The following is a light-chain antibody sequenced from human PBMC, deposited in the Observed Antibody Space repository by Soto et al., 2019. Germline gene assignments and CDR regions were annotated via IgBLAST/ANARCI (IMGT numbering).Light chain of an antibody. CDR3: QQYGSSGT. J-gene: IGKJ1*01. V-gene: IGKV3-20*01. CDR2: GAS. Sequence: EIVVTQSPGTTSLSPVSRATLSCRASQSVSSSYLAWYQQKPGQAPRLLIYGASNRATGIPDRFSGSGSGTDFTLTISRLEPEDFAVYYCQQYGSSGTFGQGTKVDIK. CDR1: QSVSSSY.